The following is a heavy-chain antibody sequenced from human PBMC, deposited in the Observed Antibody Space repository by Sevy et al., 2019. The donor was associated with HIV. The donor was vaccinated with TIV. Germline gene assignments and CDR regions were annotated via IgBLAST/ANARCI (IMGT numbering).Heavy chain of an antibody. V-gene: IGHV3-48*03. CDR3: ARVDANYDKGFDP. CDR2: ISSSGTTI. CDR1: GFTFSSYE. D-gene: IGHD3-22*01. J-gene: IGHJ5*02. Sequence: GSLRLSCEASGFTFSSYEMNWVRQAPGKGLEWVSYISSSGTTIKYADSVKGRFTISRDNAQNSLYMQMNSLRAEDTAVYYCARVDANYDKGFDPWGQGTLVTVSS.